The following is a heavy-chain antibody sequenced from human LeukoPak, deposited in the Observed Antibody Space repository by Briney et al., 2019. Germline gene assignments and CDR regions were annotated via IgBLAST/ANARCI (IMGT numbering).Heavy chain of an antibody. J-gene: IGHJ4*02. CDR3: ARRYDNTGYYVY. D-gene: IGHD3-22*01. V-gene: IGHV5-51*01. CDR1: GYSFTNYW. Sequence: GESLKISFKGFGYSFTNYWIAWVRQMPGKGLEWMGIIYPGDSDTRYSPSFQGQVTISADKSINTAYLQWSSLKASDTATYYCARRYDNTGYYVYWGQGTLVTVSS. CDR2: IYPGDSDT.